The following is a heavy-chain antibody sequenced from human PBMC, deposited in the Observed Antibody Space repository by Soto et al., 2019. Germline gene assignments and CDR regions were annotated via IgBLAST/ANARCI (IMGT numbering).Heavy chain of an antibody. Sequence: GGSLRLSCAASGFTFSNYAMSWVRQAPGKGLEWVSGISGSGGSTYYADSVKGRFTISRDNSKNTLYLQMNSLRAEDTAVYYCAKDKPIFGVVSNYYYNMDVWGQGTTVTVSS. CDR3: AKDKPIFGVVSNYYYNMDV. D-gene: IGHD3-3*01. CDR1: GFTFSNYA. J-gene: IGHJ6*02. CDR2: ISGSGGST. V-gene: IGHV3-23*01.